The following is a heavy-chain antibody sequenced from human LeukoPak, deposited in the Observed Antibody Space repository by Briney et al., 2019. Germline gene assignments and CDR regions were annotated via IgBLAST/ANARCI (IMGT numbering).Heavy chain of an antibody. D-gene: IGHD6-6*01. CDR2: ISSSSSYI. V-gene: IGHV3-21*01. CDR3: ASRNPRIAARPYYYYYMDV. J-gene: IGHJ6*03. CDR1: GFTFSIYS. Sequence: GGSLRLSCAASGFTFSIYSMNWVRQAPGKGLEWVSSISSSSSYIYYADSVKSRFTISRDNAKNSLYLQMNSLRAEDTAVYYCASRNPRIAARPYYYYYMDVWGKGTTVTVSS.